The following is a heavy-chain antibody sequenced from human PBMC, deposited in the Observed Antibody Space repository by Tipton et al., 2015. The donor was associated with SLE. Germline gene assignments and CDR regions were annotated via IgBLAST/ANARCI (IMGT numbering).Heavy chain of an antibody. J-gene: IGHJ4*02. CDR1: DGSISSSSYY. V-gene: IGHV4-39*01. Sequence: LRLSCTVSDGSISSSSYYWGWIRQPPGKGLEWIGSIYYSGSTYYNPPLKSRVTISVDTSKNQFSLKLTSVTAADTAVYYCARLLGFDYWGQGTLVTVSS. CDR2: IYYSGST. D-gene: IGHD7-27*01. CDR3: ARLLGFDY.